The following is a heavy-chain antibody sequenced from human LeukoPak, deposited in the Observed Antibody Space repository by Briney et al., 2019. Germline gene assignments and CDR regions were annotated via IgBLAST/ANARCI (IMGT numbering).Heavy chain of an antibody. CDR2: IAIYNDNT. V-gene: IGHV1-18*04. D-gene: IGHD3-10*01. J-gene: IGHJ4*02. CDR3: AKHNGGVGTSHYFED. Sequence: ASVKVSCKASGYTFTNYDINWVRQAPGQGLEWMGWIAIYNDNTQYKRELQGRVTMTTDTSTGTAYMELRSLRSDDTAVYYCAKHNGGVGTSHYFEDWGQGTLVTVSS. CDR1: GYTFTNYD.